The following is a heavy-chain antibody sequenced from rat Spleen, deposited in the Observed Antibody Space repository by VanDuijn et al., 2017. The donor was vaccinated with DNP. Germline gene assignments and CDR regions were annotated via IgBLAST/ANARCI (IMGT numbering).Heavy chain of an antibody. Sequence: QVQLKESGPGLVQPSQTLSLTCTVSGFALVSYGVSWVRQPPGKGLEWIAAISSGGSTFYNSALKSRLLISRDTSKSQVFLKMNSVQTGDTAMYFCARTAANFWGPGTMVTVSS. J-gene: IGHJ1*01. CDR2: ISSGGST. D-gene: IGHD1-2*01. V-gene: IGHV2S8*01. CDR1: GFALVSYG. CDR3: ARTAANF.